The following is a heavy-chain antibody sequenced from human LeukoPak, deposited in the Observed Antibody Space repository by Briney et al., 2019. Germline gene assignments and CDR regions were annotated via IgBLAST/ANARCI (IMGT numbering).Heavy chain of an antibody. CDR2: VYSSGST. J-gene: IGHJ4*02. CDR1: GGSISFYY. V-gene: IGHV4-59*08. CDR3: ARHAAVVGYYFDY. Sequence: SETLSLTCSVSGGSISFYYWSWIRQSPGKGLEWVEYVYSSGSTNYNPSLKSRVTISVDTSKNQFSLKLTSVTAADTAVYYCARHAAVVGYYFDYWGQGTLVTVSS. D-gene: IGHD6-19*01.